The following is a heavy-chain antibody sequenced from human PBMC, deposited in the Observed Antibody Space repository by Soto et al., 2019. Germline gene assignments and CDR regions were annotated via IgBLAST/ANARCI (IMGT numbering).Heavy chain of an antibody. CDR1: GYTFTSYA. J-gene: IGHJ3*02. Sequence: ASVKVSCKASGYTFTSYAMHWVRQAPGQRLEWMGWINAGNGNTKYSQKFQGRVTITRDTSASTAYMELSSLRSEDTAVYYCARDETYYYDSSGYPLAAFDIWGKGTMVPVSS. CDR3: ARDETYYYDSSGYPLAAFDI. V-gene: IGHV1-3*01. CDR2: INAGNGNT. D-gene: IGHD3-22*01.